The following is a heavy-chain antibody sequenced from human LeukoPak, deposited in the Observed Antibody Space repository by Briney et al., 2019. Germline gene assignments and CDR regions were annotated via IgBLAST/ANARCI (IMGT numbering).Heavy chain of an antibody. J-gene: IGHJ4*02. V-gene: IGHV4-59*12. Sequence: SETLSLTCTVSGGSISSYYWSWIRQPPGKGPEWIGYIYYSGSTNYNPSLKSRVTISVDTSKNQFSLKLSSVTAADTAVYYCARDTYYYGSGSLRFDYWGQGTLVTVSS. CDR1: GGSISSYY. CDR2: IYYSGST. D-gene: IGHD3-10*01. CDR3: ARDTYYYGSGSLRFDY.